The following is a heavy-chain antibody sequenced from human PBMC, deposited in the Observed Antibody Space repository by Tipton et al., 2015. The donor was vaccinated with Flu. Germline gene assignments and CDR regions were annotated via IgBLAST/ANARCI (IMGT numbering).Heavy chain of an antibody. D-gene: IGHD3-3*01. CDR2: ISSSGSTI. CDR1: GFTFSSYE. J-gene: IGHJ6*02. CDR3: ARETKFNYDFWSGPFGDYSYYGMDV. V-gene: IGHV3-48*03. Sequence: AASGFTFSSYEMNWVRQAPGKGLEWVSYISSSGSTIYYADSVKGRFTISRDNAKNSLYLQMNSLRAEDTAVYYCARETKFNYDFWSGPFGDYSYYGMDVWGQGTTVTVSS.